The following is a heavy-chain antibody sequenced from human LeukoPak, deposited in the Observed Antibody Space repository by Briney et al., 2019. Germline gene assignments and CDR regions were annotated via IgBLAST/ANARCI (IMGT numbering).Heavy chain of an antibody. D-gene: IGHD3-10*01. V-gene: IGHV4-39*01. CDR1: GGSISGSSYY. J-gene: IGHJ6*03. Sequence: SETLSLTCTVSGGSISGSSYYWGWIRQPPGKGLEWIGSIYYSGSTYYNPSLKSRVTISVDTSKNQFSLKLSSVTAADTAVFYCAGSDYYYYMDVWGKGTTVTVSS. CDR3: AGSDYYYYMDV. CDR2: IYYSGST.